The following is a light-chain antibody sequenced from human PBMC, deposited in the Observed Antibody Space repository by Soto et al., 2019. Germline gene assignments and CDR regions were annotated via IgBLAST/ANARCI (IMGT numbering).Light chain of an antibody. CDR1: QSVSRSD. CDR2: DAS. CDR3: QQCGSSPWT. Sequence: EIVLTQSPGTLSLSPGERATLSCRASQSVSRSDLAWYQQKPGQAPRLLIYDASNRATGIPARFSGSGSGTDFTLTISSLEPEDFAVYYCQQCGSSPWTFGQGTKVDIK. V-gene: IGKV3-20*01. J-gene: IGKJ1*01.